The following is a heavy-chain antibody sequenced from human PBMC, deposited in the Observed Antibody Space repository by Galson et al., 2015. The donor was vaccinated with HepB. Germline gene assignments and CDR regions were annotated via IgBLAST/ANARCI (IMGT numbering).Heavy chain of an antibody. V-gene: IGHV1-69*13. CDR2: ITPIIATT. CDR3: ARIRRFGVIVCDVFDI. CDR1: GGTFSNYG. D-gene: IGHD3-3*01. Sequence: SVKVSCKASGGTFSNYGISWVRQAPGQGLEWMGGITPIIATTNYAQKFQGRVTITAGESSSTAYMELTSLTSEDTAVYYCARIRRFGVIVCDVFDIWGQGTVVTVSS. J-gene: IGHJ3*02.